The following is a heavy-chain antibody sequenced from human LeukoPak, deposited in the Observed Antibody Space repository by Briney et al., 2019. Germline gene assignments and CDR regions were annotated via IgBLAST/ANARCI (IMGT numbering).Heavy chain of an antibody. Sequence: GASVKVSCKASGFTFTSSAMQWVRQAREQRLEWIGWIVVGSGNTNYAQKFQERVTITRDMSTSTAYMELSSLRSEDTAVYYCAAGEYDFWSGYYLGTPFDYWGQGTLVTVSS. CDR3: AAGEYDFWSGYYLGTPFDY. CDR2: IVVGSGNT. CDR1: GFTFTSSA. D-gene: IGHD3-3*01. J-gene: IGHJ4*02. V-gene: IGHV1-58*02.